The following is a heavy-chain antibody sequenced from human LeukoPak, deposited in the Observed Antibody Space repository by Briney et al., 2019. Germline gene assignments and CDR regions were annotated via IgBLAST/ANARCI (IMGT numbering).Heavy chain of an antibody. D-gene: IGHD3-10*01. V-gene: IGHV3-23*01. CDR2: VSADGDTA. Sequence: GGSLRLSCAASGFTFNDYAMTWVRQAPGKGLEWVSGVSADGDTAKYAGFVKGRFTISRDNSKNTVYLQMDSLRPEDTAIYYCARVKNRWFGDYYFDYWGQGTPVTVSS. J-gene: IGHJ4*02. CDR3: ARVKNRWFGDYYFDY. CDR1: GFTFNDYA.